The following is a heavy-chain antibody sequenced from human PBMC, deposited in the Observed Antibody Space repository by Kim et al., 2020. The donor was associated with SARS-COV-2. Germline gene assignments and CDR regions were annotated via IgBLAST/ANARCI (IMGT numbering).Heavy chain of an antibody. D-gene: IGHD6-13*01. Sequence: SETLSLTCAVYGGSFSGYYWSWIRQPPGKGLEWIGEINHSGSTNYNPSLKSRVTISVDTSKNQFSLKLSSVTAADTAVYYCARVGSAAAGHLYYYYGMDVWGQGTTVTVSS. J-gene: IGHJ6*02. CDR3: ARVGSAAAGHLYYYYGMDV. CDR1: GGSFSGYY. CDR2: INHSGST. V-gene: IGHV4-34*01.